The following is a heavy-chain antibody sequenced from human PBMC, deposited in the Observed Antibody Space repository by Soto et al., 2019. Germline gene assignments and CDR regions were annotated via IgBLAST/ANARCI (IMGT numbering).Heavy chain of an antibody. V-gene: IGHV4-59*01. D-gene: IGHD3-10*01. J-gene: IGHJ6*03. CDR1: GGSISSYY. CDR3: ARVIEGMVRAYSRPDYYYYYMDV. Sequence: SETLSLTCTVSGGSISSYYWSWIRQPPGKGLEWIGYIYYSGSTNYNPSLKSRVTISVDTSKNQFSLKLSSVTAADTAVYYCARVIEGMVRAYSRPDYYYYYMDVWGKGTTVTVSS. CDR2: IYYSGST.